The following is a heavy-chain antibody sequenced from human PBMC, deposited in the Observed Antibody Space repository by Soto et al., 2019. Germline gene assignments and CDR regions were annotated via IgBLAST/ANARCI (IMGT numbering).Heavy chain of an antibody. CDR1: GFSLSTSGVG. CDR2: IYWDDDK. Sequence: QITLKESGPTLVKPTQTLTLTCTFSGFSLSTSGVGVGWIRQPPGKALEWLALIYWDDDKRYSPSLKSRLTSTKDTSKNQVVLTMTNMDPVDTATYYCARAGLRYFDWLPLDAFDIWGQGTMVTVSS. V-gene: IGHV2-5*02. CDR3: ARAGLRYFDWLPLDAFDI. D-gene: IGHD3-9*01. J-gene: IGHJ3*02.